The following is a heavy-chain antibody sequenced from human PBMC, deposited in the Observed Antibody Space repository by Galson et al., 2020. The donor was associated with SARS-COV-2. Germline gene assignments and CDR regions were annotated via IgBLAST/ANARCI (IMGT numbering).Heavy chain of an antibody. J-gene: IGHJ3*02. CDR1: GFTFFSYA. CDR3: ARSGPSLAGTMGAFDI. V-gene: IGHV3-30*04. D-gene: IGHD1-1*01. CDR2: ISYDGSER. Sequence: GGSLRLSCAASGFTFFSYAINWVRQAPGKGLEWVAVISYDGSERYYGDSVKGRFTISRDNSRNTLYLQVDSLRLEDTAVYYCARSGPSLAGTMGAFDIWGEGTMVPVSS.